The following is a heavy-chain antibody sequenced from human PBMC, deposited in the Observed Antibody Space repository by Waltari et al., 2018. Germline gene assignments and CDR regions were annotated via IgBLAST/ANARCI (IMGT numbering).Heavy chain of an antibody. CDR1: GFTLAKYG. J-gene: IGHJ4*02. Sequence: QVQLVESGGGVVQSGGSLGLSCAASGFTLAKYGVLGVRQAPGKGLEWVAFRTYGGDKKYYGDSMEGRLTISRDTSKNTLFLQMNTLRSEDSGVYYCARGDGYCISGVCKRWNDVWGQGILVTVSS. CDR2: RTYGGDKK. V-gene: IGHV3-30*02. CDR3: ARGDGYCISGVCKRWNDV. D-gene: IGHD2-8*01.